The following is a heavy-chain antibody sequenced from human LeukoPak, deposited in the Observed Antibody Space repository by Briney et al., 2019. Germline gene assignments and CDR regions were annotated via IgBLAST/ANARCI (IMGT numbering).Heavy chain of an antibody. CDR3: ARDLSD. V-gene: IGHV4-59*01. J-gene: IGHJ4*02. D-gene: IGHD3-10*01. Sequence: SETLFLTCTVSGGSISSYYWSWIRQPPGKGLEWIGYIYYSGSTNYNPSLKSRVTISVDTSKNQFSLKLSSVTAADTAVYYCARDLSDWGQGTLVTVSS. CDR1: GGSISSYY. CDR2: IYYSGST.